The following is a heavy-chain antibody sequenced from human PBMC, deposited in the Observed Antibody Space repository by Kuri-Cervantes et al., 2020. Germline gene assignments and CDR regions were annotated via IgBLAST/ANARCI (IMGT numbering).Heavy chain of an antibody. CDR1: GFTFSGYD. J-gene: IGHJ4*02. Sequence: GESLKISCAASGFTFSGYDMHWVRQATGKGLEWVSAIGTAGDTYYPGSVKGRFTISRGNAKNSLYLRMNSLRAEDTAVYYCARDRTSVVDPFDYWGQGTLVTVSS. V-gene: IGHV3-13*01. D-gene: IGHD2-15*01. CDR3: ARDRTSVVDPFDY. CDR2: IGTAGDT.